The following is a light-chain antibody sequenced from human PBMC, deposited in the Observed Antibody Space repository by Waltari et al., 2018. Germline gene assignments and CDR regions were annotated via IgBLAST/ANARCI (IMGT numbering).Light chain of an antibody. Sequence: EIVLTPSPGTLSLSAGARATLSCRASQSVSSRYFAWYQQKPGQAPRLLVYGASNRATGIPDRFSGSGSGTDFTLTISRLEPEDFAVYYCQQYGSSPGTFGQGTKVET. CDR3: QQYGSSPGT. CDR2: GAS. J-gene: IGKJ1*01. V-gene: IGKV3-20*01. CDR1: QSVSSRY.